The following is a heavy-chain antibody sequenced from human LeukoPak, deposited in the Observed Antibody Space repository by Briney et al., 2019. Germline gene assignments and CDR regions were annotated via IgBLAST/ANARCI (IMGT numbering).Heavy chain of an antibody. J-gene: IGHJ4*02. Sequence: SETLSLTCSVSGGSINSYYWSWIRQPPGKGLEWFGYIYYSGSNNYNPFLKSLVTISVDTSKNQFSLKLSSVTAADTDVYYCARTYYDSSGYYYPYYFDYWGQGTLVTVSS. CDR2: IYYSGSN. CDR3: ARTYYDSSGYYYPYYFDY. V-gene: IGHV4-59*01. D-gene: IGHD3-22*01. CDR1: GGSINSYY.